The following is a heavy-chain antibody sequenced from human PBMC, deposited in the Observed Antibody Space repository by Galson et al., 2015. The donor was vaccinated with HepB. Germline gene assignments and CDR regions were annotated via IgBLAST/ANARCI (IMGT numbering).Heavy chain of an antibody. V-gene: IGHV5-51*03. Sequence: QSGAEVKKPGEFLKISCKGSGYSFTSYWIGWVRQMPGKGLEWMGIIYPGDSDTRYSPSFQGQVTISADKSISTAYLQWSSLKASDTAMYYCARRRIAAAGTCWYFDLWGRGTLVTVSS. CDR3: ARRRIAAAGTCWYFDL. CDR1: GYSFTSYW. J-gene: IGHJ2*01. CDR2: IYPGDSDT. D-gene: IGHD6-13*01.